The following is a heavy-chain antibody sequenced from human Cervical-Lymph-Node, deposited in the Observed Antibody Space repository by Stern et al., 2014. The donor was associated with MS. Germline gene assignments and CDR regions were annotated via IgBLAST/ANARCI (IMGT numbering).Heavy chain of an antibody. Sequence: VQLLESAAEVKKPGSSVNVPCQASGGTFSSRYAITWMRQAPGQGLEWMGRIIPILGLPNYAQKFQGRVTITADTSTSTAYMELSSLRSEDTAVYYCARGVVSNRAAATLHNLFDPWGQGTLDTVSS. J-gene: IGHJ5*02. CDR3: ARGVVSNRAAATLHNLFDP. D-gene: IGHD2-15*01. V-gene: IGHV1-69*09. CDR1: GGTFSSRYA. CDR2: IIPILGLP.